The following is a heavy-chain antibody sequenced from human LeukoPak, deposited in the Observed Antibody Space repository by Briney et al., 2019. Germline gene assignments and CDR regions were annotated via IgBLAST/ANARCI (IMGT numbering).Heavy chain of an antibody. Sequence: SETLSLTCTVSGGSISSGGYYWGWIRHHPGKGLEWIGYIYYSGSTYYNPSLKSRVTISVDTSKNQFSLTLSSVTAADTAVYYCARARIGYCSSTSCYAGGLEYYFDYWGQGTLVTVSS. CDR2: IYYSGST. V-gene: IGHV4-31*03. J-gene: IGHJ4*02. D-gene: IGHD2-2*01. CDR3: ARARIGYCSSTSCYAGGLEYYFDY. CDR1: GGSISSGGYY.